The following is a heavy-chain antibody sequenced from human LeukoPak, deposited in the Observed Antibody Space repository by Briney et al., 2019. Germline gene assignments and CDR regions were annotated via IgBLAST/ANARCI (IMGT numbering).Heavy chain of an antibody. CDR2: IYYSGST. J-gene: IGHJ3*02. CDR1: GGSISSGGYY. Sequence: PSETLSLTCTVSGGSISSGGYYWSWIRQHPGKGLEWIGYIYYSGSTYYNPSLKSRVTISVDTSKNQFSLKLSSVTAADTAAYYCARDLPLGAFDIWGQGTMVTVSS. CDR3: ARDLPLGAFDI. D-gene: IGHD3-16*01. V-gene: IGHV4-31*03.